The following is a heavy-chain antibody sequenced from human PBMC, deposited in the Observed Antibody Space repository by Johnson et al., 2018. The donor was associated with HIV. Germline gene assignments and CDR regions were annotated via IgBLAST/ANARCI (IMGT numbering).Heavy chain of an antibody. CDR2: IWYDGTNK. CDR1: GFTFSSYG. V-gene: IGHV3-33*01. Sequence: QVHLVESGGGVVQPGRSLRLSCVASGFTFSSYGMHWVRQAPGRGLEWVAVIWYDGTNKYYADSVKGRFNISRDNSKNTLYLQMNSLRAEDTAVYYCARDLSRGGIAARLGAFDIWGQGTMVTVSS. D-gene: IGHD6-6*01. J-gene: IGHJ3*02. CDR3: ARDLSRGGIAARLGAFDI.